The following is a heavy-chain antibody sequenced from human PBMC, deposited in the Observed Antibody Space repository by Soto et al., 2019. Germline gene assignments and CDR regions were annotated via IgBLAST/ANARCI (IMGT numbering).Heavy chain of an antibody. CDR1: GFTFTSSA. V-gene: IGHV1-58*01. D-gene: IGHD6-19*01. Sequence: SVKVSCKASGFTFTSSAVQWVRQARGQRLEWIGWIVVGSGNTNYAQKFQERVTITRDMSTSTAYMELSSLRSEDTAVYYCAADPHSRGCYFLWGQGTLVTVSS. J-gene: IGHJ4*02. CDR2: IVVGSGNT. CDR3: AADPHSRGCYFL.